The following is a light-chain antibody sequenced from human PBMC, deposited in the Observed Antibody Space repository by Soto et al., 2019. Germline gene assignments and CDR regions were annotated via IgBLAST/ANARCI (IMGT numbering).Light chain of an antibody. V-gene: IGKV3-15*01. CDR1: QSVSSN. CDR2: AAS. Sequence: EIVMTQSPATLSVSPGERATLSCRASQSVSSNLAWYQQKPGQAPRLLIYAASSLQSGVPSRFSGSGSGTDFTLTISSLQPEDFATYYCQQSYSTPFTVGPGTKVDIK. CDR3: QQSYSTPFT. J-gene: IGKJ3*01.